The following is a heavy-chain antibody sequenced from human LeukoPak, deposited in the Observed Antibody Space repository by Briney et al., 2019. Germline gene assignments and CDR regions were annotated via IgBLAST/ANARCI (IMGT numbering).Heavy chain of an antibody. CDR2: IKEDGSEK. CDR1: GLTFSDYW. J-gene: IGHJ4*02. V-gene: IGHV3-7*01. D-gene: IGHD1-7*01. CDR3: ATNWNYRFDY. Sequence: PGGSLRLSCAASGLTFSDYWMSWVRQAPGKGLEWVANIKEDGSEKHYVDSVKGRFTISRDNAKNSLYLQMNSLRVEDTAVYYCATNWNYRFDYWGQGTLVTVSS.